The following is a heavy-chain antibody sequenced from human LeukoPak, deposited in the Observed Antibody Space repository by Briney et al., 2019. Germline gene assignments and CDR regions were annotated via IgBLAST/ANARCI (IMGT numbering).Heavy chain of an antibody. CDR3: ARAVRVLRFLEWLNWFDP. V-gene: IGHV4-59*01. D-gene: IGHD3-3*01. CDR1: GGSISSYY. J-gene: IGHJ5*02. Sequence: SETLSLTCTVSGGSISSYYWSWIRQPPGKGLEWIEYIYYSGSTNYNPSLKSRVTISVDTSKNQFSLKLSSVTAADTAVYYCARAVRVLRFLEWLNWFDPWGQGTLVTVSS. CDR2: IYYSGST.